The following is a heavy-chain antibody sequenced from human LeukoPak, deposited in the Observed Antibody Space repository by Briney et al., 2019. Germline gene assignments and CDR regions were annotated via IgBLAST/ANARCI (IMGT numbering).Heavy chain of an antibody. Sequence: PSETLSLTCTVSGYSISSGYYWGWIRQPPGKGLEWIGSIYHSGSTYYNPSLKSRATISVDTSKNQFSLKLSSVTAADTAVYYCARFVSDSSGRLLDYWGQGILVTVSS. CDR3: ARFVSDSSGRLLDY. J-gene: IGHJ4*02. V-gene: IGHV4-38-2*02. CDR1: GYSISSGYY. CDR2: IYHSGST. D-gene: IGHD3-22*01.